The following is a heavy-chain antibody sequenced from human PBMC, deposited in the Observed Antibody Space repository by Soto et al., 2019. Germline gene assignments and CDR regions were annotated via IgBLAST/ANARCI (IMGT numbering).Heavy chain of an antibody. Sequence: SETLSLTCTVSGGSMRNYFWTWIRQPPGKGLEWIGYIHYSGTTSFFPSYNPSLRSRVTISEDTSKNQFSLKLLPVTTADTAVYFCAAGEASSRNLAPYYLDFWGQGTLVTVSS. CDR2: IHYSGTT. CDR1: GGSMRNYF. J-gene: IGHJ4*02. CDR3: AAGEASSRNLAPYYLDF. D-gene: IGHD6-13*01. V-gene: IGHV4-59*01.